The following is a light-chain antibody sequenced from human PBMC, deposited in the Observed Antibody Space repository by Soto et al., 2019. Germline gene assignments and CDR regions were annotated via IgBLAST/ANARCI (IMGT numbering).Light chain of an antibody. CDR3: CSYVGSSTYV. CDR1: SSDVGNYNL. J-gene: IGLJ1*01. Sequence: QSALTQPASVSGSPGQSITISCTGTSSDVGNYNLVSWYQQHPGKAPKLMIYEGSKRPSGVSNRFSGSKSGNTASLTISGLQAKDEADYYCCSYVGSSTYVFGTGTKLTVL. V-gene: IGLV2-23*01. CDR2: EGS.